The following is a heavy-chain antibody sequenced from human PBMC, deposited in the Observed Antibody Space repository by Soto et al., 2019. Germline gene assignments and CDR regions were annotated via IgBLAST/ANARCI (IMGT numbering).Heavy chain of an antibody. V-gene: IGHV3-7*01. CDR1: GFTFSSYW. CDR3: ASHGSSGWWFDY. D-gene: IGHD6-19*01. J-gene: IGHJ4*02. Sequence: EVQLVESGGGLVQPGGSLRLSCAASGFTFSSYWMSWVRQAPGKGLEWVANIKQDGSEKSYVASVKGRFTISRDNAKTSLYLQTNSLRAEDTAVYYCASHGSSGWWFDYWGQGTLVTVSS. CDR2: IKQDGSEK.